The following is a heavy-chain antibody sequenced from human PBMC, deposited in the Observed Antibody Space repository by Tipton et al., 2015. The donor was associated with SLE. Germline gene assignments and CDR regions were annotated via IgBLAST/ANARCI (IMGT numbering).Heavy chain of an antibody. CDR2: IYYSGST. Sequence: LRLSCTVSGGSISSSSYYWGWIRQPPGKGLEWIGSIYYSGSTYYNPSLKSRVTISIDTSKNQFSLKLSSVTAADTAVYYCARESYNLLYYFYYMDVWGKGTTVTVSS. V-gene: IGHV4-39*07. CDR1: GGSISSSSYY. CDR3: ARESYNLLYYFYYMDV. J-gene: IGHJ6*03. D-gene: IGHD5-24*01.